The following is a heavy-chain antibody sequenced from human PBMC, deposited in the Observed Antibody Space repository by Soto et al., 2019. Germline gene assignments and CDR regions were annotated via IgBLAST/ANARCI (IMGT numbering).Heavy chain of an antibody. D-gene: IGHD2-21*02. V-gene: IGHV4-30-4*01. Sequence: QVQLQESGPGLVKPSQTLSLTCTVSGGSISSGDYYWSWIRQPPGKGLEWIGYIYYSGSTYYNPCLKRRVTXXVXTXTNQFSLKLSSVTAADTAVYYCARGSDYGGNSGFDYWGQGTLVTVSS. CDR1: GGSISSGDYY. CDR3: ARGSDYGGNSGFDY. J-gene: IGHJ4*02. CDR2: IYYSGST.